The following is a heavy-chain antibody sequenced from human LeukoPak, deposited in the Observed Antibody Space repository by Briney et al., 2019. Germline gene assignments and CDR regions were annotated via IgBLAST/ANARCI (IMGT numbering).Heavy chain of an antibody. CDR2: MNPNSGNT. Sequence: ASVKVSCKASGYTFGSYDINWVRQATGQRLEWMGWMNPNSGNTGYTQKFQGRVTMTRDSSISTAYMELSSLRSEDTAVYYCARTLRRHCSGGSCYSPHLDYWGQGTPVTVSS. V-gene: IGHV1-8*01. CDR3: ARTLRRHCSGGSCYSPHLDY. D-gene: IGHD2-15*01. CDR1: GYTFGSYD. J-gene: IGHJ4*02.